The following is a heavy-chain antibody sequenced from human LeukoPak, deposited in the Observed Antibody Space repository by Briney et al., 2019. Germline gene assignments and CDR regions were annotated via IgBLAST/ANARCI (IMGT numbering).Heavy chain of an antibody. CDR3: AGGPHTYYDILTGYYNVTFNWFDP. CDR1: GFTFSNYG. CDR2: IYYSGST. D-gene: IGHD3-9*01. V-gene: IGHV4-31*02. J-gene: IGHJ5*02. Sequence: KPGGSLRLSCAASGFTFSNYGMNWIRQHPGKGLEWIGYIYYSGSTYYNPSLKSRVTISVDTSKNQFSLKLSSVTAADTAVYYCAGGPHTYYDILTGYYNVTFNWFDPWGQGTLVTVSS.